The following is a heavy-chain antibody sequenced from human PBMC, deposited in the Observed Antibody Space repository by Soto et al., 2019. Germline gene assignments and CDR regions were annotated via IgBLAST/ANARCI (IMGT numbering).Heavy chain of an antibody. CDR3: ARDETYYYGSGPV. CDR1: GFTFSTYW. V-gene: IGHV3-7*03. J-gene: IGHJ4*02. D-gene: IGHD3-10*01. Sequence: PGGSLRLSCAVSGFTFSTYWMSWVRQAPGKGLEWVANIKQDGSEKYYVDSVKGRFTISRDNAKNSLYLQMNSLRAEDTAVYYCARDETYYYGSGPVGGQGTLVTVSS. CDR2: IKQDGSEK.